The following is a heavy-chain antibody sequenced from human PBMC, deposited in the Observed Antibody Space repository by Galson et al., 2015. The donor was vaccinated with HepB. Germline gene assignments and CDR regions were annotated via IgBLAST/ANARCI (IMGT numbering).Heavy chain of an antibody. CDR1: GFTFSNYD. CDR2: IGASGDT. V-gene: IGHV3-13*01. J-gene: IGHJ2*01. Sequence: SLRLSCAASGFTFSNYDMHWARQGTGESLEWVSAIGASGDTYYADSVKGRFIISREDAKNSFYLQMNSLRAGDTAVYYCARGHRFCTNGICYNAIHWYFDVWGRGTLVTVSS. D-gene: IGHD2-8*01. CDR3: ARGHRFCTNGICYNAIHWYFDV.